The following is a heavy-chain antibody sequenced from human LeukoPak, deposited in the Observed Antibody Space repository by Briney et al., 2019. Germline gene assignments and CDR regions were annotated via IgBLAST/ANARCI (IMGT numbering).Heavy chain of an antibody. Sequence: RRASVKVSCKASRYTFNSSYMHWVRPAPGQGLEWVGIIKHSDDSRRYAQKFQGRVTLTKDTATNTVYMHLSSLSSGVSAVYYCARDRAWYNWYQELKYGGQGTLVSVSS. J-gene: IGHJ4*02. CDR1: RYTFNSSY. CDR3: ARDRAWYNWYQELKY. CDR2: IKHSDDSR. V-gene: IGHV1-46*02. D-gene: IGHD1-20*01.